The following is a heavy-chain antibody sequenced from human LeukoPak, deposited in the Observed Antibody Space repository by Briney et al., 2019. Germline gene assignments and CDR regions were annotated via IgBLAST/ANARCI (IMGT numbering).Heavy chain of an antibody. CDR1: GFTFDDYA. V-gene: IGHV3-9*01. CDR2: ISWNSNNI. D-gene: IGHD5-12*01. CDR3: ARDNGYRGYDPNYFDY. J-gene: IGHJ4*02. Sequence: GGSLRLSCAASGFTFDDYAMHWVRQVPGKGLEWVSGISWNSNNIGYADSVKGRFTISRDNAKNSLYLQMNSLRAEDTALYYCARDNGYRGYDPNYFDYWGQGTLVTVSS.